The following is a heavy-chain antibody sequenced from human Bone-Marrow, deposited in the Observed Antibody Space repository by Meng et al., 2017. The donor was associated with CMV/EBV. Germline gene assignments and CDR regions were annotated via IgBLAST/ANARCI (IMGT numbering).Heavy chain of an antibody. D-gene: IGHD5-12*01. CDR2: ISSSSSYI. V-gene: IGHV3-21*01. CDR3: ALQWATSFYYGMDV. J-gene: IGHJ6*02. CDR1: GFTFSSYG. Sequence: ESLKISCAASGFTFSSYGMHWVRQAPGKGLEWVSSISSSSSYIYYADSVKGRFTISRDNAKNSLYLQMNSLRAEDTAVYYCALQWATSFYYGMDVWGQGTTVTVSS.